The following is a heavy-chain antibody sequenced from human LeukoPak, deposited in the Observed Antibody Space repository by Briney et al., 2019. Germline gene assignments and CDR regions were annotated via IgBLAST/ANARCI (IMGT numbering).Heavy chain of an antibody. J-gene: IGHJ4*02. V-gene: IGHV3-21*01. CDR2: ISSSSSYI. CDR1: GFTFSSYS. D-gene: IGHD1-26*01. CDR3: ARDGGGRHPYYFDY. Sequence: GGSLRLSCAASGFTFSSYSMNWVRQAPGKGLEWVSSISSSSSYIYYADSVKGRFTISRDDAKNSLYLQMNSLRAEDTAVYYCARDGGGRHPYYFDYWGQGTLVTVSS.